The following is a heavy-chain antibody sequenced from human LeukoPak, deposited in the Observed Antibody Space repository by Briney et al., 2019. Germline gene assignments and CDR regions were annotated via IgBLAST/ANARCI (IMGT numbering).Heavy chain of an antibody. CDR3: ASGYSSGWAGDY. D-gene: IGHD6-19*01. J-gene: IGHJ4*02. V-gene: IGHV1-2*02. CDR1: GYTFTAYY. CDR2: INPNSGGT. Sequence: ASVKVSCKASGYTFTAYYLHWARQAPGQGLEWMGWINPNSGGTNFVQKFQGRVTMTRDTSINTAYMELRRLRSDDTAVYYCASGYSSGWAGDYWGQGTLVTVSS.